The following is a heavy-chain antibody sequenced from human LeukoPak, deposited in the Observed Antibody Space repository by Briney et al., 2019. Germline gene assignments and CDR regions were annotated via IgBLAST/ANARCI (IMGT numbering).Heavy chain of an antibody. CDR2: ISYDGSNK. J-gene: IGHJ4*02. CDR3: AKGLRYSDN. V-gene: IGHV3-30*18. Sequence: GGSLRLSCAASGFTFSSYGMHWVRQARGKGLEWVAVISYDGSNKYYADSVKGRFTISRDNSKNTLYLQMNSLRAEDTAVYYCAKGLRYSDNWGQGTLVTVSS. D-gene: IGHD3-9*01. CDR1: GFTFSSYG.